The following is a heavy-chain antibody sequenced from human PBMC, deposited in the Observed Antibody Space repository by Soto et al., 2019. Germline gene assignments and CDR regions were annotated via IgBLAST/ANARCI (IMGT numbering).Heavy chain of an antibody. CDR2: ISGSGGSI. Sequence: EVQLLESGGDLVQTGGSLRISCAASGFTFSSYPMSWVRQAPGKGLEWVAAISGSGGSIYYADSVRGRFTISRENPKNTLYLQMSSQRDEETAVYYCAKDHLPAGGKFWFDPWGKGTLVTVYS. CDR1: GFTFSSYP. D-gene: IGHD6-13*01. J-gene: IGHJ5*02. V-gene: IGHV3-23*01. CDR3: AKDHLPAGGKFWFDP.